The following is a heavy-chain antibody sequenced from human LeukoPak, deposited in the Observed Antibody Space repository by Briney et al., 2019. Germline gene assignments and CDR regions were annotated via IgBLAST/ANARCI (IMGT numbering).Heavy chain of an antibody. J-gene: IGHJ2*01. CDR2: IYHSGIT. CDR3: ASGHDYGGNYWYFDL. Sequence: SETLSLTCTVSGYSISSGYYWGWIRQPPGKGLEWIGSIYHSGITYYNPSLKSRVTISVDTSKNQFSLKLSSVTAADTAVYYCASGHDYGGNYWYFDLWGRGTLVTVSS. CDR1: GYSISSGYY. V-gene: IGHV4-38-2*02. D-gene: IGHD4-23*01.